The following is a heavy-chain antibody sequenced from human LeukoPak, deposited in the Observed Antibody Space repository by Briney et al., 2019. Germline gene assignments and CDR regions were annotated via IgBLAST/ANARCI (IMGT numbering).Heavy chain of an antibody. J-gene: IGHJ6*03. CDR1: GFTFSSYG. V-gene: IGHV3-30*03. CDR2: ISYDGSNK. CDR3: ARGSHYYYYMDV. Sequence: GRSLRLSCAASGFTFSSYGMHWVRQAPGKGLEWVAVISYDGSNKYYADSVKGRFTISRDNSKNTLYLQMNSLRAEDTAVYSCARGSHYYYYMDVWGKGTTVTVSS. D-gene: IGHD2-15*01.